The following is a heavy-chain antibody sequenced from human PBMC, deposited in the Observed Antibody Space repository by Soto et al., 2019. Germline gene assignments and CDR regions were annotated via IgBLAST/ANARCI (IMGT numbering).Heavy chain of an antibody. V-gene: IGHV3-30*18. D-gene: IGHD3-22*01. Sequence: PGGSLRLSCVTSGFTVSSNYMHWVRQAPGKGLEWVAVISYDGSNKYYADSVKGRFTISRDNSKNTLYLQMNSLRAEDTAVYYCAKSGDSSALPPCFDYWGQGTLVTVSS. CDR3: AKSGDSSALPPCFDY. CDR1: GFTVSSNY. CDR2: ISYDGSNK. J-gene: IGHJ4*02.